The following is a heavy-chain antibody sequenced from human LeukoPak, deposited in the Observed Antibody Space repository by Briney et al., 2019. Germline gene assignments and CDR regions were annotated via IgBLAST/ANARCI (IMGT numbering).Heavy chain of an antibody. V-gene: IGHV3-21*01. J-gene: IGHJ3*02. CDR3: ARDRGPLYSSSWPDAFDI. D-gene: IGHD6-13*01. Sequence: GSLRLSCAASGFTFSSYSMNWVRQAPGKGLEWVSSISSSSSYIYYADSVKGRFTISRDNAKNSLYLQMNSLRAEDTAVYYCARDRGPLYSSSWPDAFDIWGQGTMVTVSS. CDR1: GFTFSSYS. CDR2: ISSSSSYI.